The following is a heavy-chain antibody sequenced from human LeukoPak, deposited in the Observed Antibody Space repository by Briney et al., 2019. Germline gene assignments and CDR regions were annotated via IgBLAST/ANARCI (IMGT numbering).Heavy chain of an antibody. CDR3: ASDIAYYYDSSGYYYGDY. V-gene: IGHV3-64*01. Sequence: PGGSLRLSCAASGFTFSSYAMHWVRQAPGKGLEYVSAISSNGGSTYYANSVKGRFTISGDNSKNTLYLQMGSLRAEDMAVYYCASDIAYYYDSSGYYYGDYWGQGTLVTVSS. J-gene: IGHJ4*02. CDR1: GFTFSSYA. D-gene: IGHD3-22*01. CDR2: ISSNGGST.